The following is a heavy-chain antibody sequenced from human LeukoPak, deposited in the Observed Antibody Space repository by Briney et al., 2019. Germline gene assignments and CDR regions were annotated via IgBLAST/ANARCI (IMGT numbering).Heavy chain of an antibody. D-gene: IGHD3-22*01. CDR3: ARCNYDSSGYYYEAYYYYYYYMDV. J-gene: IGHJ6*03. CDR1: GYTFTSYG. Sequence: ASVKVSCKASGYTFTSYGISWVRQAPGQGLEWMGWISAYNGNTIYAQKFQGRVTMTTDTSTTTAYMGLSSLRSEDTAVYYCARCNYDSSGYYYEAYYYYYYYMDVWGKGTTVTVSS. CDR2: ISAYNGNT. V-gene: IGHV1-18*01.